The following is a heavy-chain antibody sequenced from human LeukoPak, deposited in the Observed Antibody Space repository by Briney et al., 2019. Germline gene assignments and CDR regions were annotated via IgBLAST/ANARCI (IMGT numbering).Heavy chain of an antibody. CDR2: ISGGGGST. CDR3: AKVRDYDSSGYSDY. Sequence: GGSLRLSCAASGFTFSSYAMSWVRQAPGKGLEWVSAISGGGGSTYYVDSVKGRFTISRDNFKNTLYLQMNSLRAEDTAVYYCAKVRDYDSSGYSDYWGQGNLVTVSS. J-gene: IGHJ4*02. V-gene: IGHV3-23*01. CDR1: GFTFSSYA. D-gene: IGHD3-22*01.